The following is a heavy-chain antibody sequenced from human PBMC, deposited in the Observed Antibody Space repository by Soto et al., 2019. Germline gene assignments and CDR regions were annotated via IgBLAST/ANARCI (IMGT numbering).Heavy chain of an antibody. Sequence: QVQLQESGPGLVKPSETLSLTCTVSGDSFTSDYWSWIRQPPGKRLEYLGFIYLGGSANYNPSLESRVTISPDKSKNQLSLRLTSATAADTAVYYCTRGKWFPRGYGMDVWGRGTTVTVS. CDR1: GDSFTSDY. V-gene: IGHV4-59*01. CDR3: TRGKWFPRGYGMDV. J-gene: IGHJ6*02. CDR2: IYLGGSA. D-gene: IGHD3-22*01.